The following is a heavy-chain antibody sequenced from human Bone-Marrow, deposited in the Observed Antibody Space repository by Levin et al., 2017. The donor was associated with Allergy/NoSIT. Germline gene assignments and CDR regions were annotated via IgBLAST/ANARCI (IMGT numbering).Heavy chain of an antibody. CDR1: GFTVSSNY. CDR2: IYSGGST. V-gene: IGHV3-66*01. D-gene: IGHD1-26*01. Sequence: GGSLRLSCAGSGFTVSSNYINWVRQAPGKGLEWVSVIYSGGSTYYADSVKGRFTISRDASKNTLFLQLNSLKVEDTAVSYCSRAGGARARRGGDHWGQGTLVTVSS. CDR3: SRAGGARARRGGDH. J-gene: IGHJ4*02.